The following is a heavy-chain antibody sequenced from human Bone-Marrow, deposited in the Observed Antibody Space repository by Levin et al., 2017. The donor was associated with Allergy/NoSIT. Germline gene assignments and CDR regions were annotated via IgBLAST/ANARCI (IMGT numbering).Heavy chain of an antibody. Sequence: KTSETLSLTCAVSDVSINSNTYYWTWIRQPAGKALEWIGRISPSGNTDYNPSLNSRVTISADMSKNQVSLKLRSVTAADTAVYFCAREDVVITSPSWGLYDSHHYMDVWGTGTTVTVSS. CDR1: DVSINSNTYY. CDR3: AREDVVITSPSWGLYDSHHYMDV. CDR2: ISPSGNT. V-gene: IGHV4-61*02. J-gene: IGHJ6*03. D-gene: IGHD2-21*01.